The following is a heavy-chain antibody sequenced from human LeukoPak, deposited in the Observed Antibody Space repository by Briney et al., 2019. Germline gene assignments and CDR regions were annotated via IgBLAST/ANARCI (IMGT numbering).Heavy chain of an antibody. CDR2: IRSKANSYAT. Sequence: GGSLRLSCAASGYTFSGSAMHWVRQASGKGLEWVGRIRSKANSYATAYAASVKGRFTISRDDSKNTAYLQMNSLKTEDTAVYYCTYAFWSGYYTRNFDYWGQGTLVTVST. CDR1: GYTFSGSA. J-gene: IGHJ4*02. CDR3: TYAFWSGYYTRNFDY. V-gene: IGHV3-73*01. D-gene: IGHD3-3*01.